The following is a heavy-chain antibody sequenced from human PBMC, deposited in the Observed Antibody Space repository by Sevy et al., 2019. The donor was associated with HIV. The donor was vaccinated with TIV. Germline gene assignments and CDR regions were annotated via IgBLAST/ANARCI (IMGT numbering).Heavy chain of an antibody. CDR2: IYHSGST. J-gene: IGHJ4*02. V-gene: IGHV4-38-2*01. D-gene: IGHD5-18*01. CDR1: GYSISSGYY. Sequence: SETLSLTCAVSGYSISSGYYWGWIRQPPGKGLEWIGSIYHSGSTYYNPSLKSRVTISVDTSKNQFSLKLSSVTAADTAVYYCARASEVERDTAMVLFDYWGQGTLVTVSS. CDR3: ARASEVERDTAMVLFDY.